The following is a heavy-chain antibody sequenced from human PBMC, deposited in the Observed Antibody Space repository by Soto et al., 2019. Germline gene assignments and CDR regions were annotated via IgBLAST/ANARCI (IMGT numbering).Heavy chain of an antibody. V-gene: IGHV1-18*01. CDR1: GYTFTSYG. CDR2: ISGHNGNT. Sequence: GASLKASCKAPGYTFTSYGSSWVRQAPGQGLEWMGWISGHNGNTNYAQKLQGRVTMTTDTSTSTAYMELRSLRSDDTAVYYCARDLAVGLVDYWGQGTLVTVSS. J-gene: IGHJ4*02. CDR3: ARDLAVGLVDY. D-gene: IGHD6-19*01.